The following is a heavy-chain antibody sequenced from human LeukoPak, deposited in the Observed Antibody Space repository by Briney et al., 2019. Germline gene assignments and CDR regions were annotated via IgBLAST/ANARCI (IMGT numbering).Heavy chain of an antibody. CDR1: ELTFSSNS. D-gene: IGHD5-12*01. V-gene: IGHV3-21*01. J-gene: IGHJ4*02. CDR2: ISSSSSYI. Sequence: GGSLRLSCAASELTFSSNSLNWVGKAQGRGWKWSPPISSSSSYIYYADSVKGRFTISRDNAKNSLYLQMNSLRAEDTAVYYCARDDSPMERYSGYYFDYWGQGTLVTVSS. CDR3: ARDDSPMERYSGYYFDY.